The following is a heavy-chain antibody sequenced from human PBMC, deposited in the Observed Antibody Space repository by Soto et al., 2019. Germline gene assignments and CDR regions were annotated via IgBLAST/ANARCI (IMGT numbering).Heavy chain of an antibody. CDR1: GGSFSSYA. V-gene: IGHV1-69*13. CDR2: INPIFGTA. J-gene: IGHJ1*01. Sequence: ASVKVSWKASGGSFSSYAISRVRQAPGHGLEWMGGINPIFGTANYAQRFQGRVTITADESTSTAYMELSSLRSEDTAVYYCASTPISIAAAGTYFQHWGQGTLVTVSS. CDR3: ASTPISIAAAGTYFQH. D-gene: IGHD6-13*01.